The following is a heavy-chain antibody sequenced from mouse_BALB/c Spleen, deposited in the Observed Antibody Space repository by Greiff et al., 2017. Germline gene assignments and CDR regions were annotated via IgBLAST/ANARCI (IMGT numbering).Heavy chain of an antibody. CDR3: ATYGYGAMDY. J-gene: IGHJ4*01. V-gene: IGHV1-69*02. CDR1: GYTFTSYW. D-gene: IGHD1-2*01. CDR2: IDPSDSYT. Sequence: VQLQQPGAELVKPGASVKLSCKASGYTFTSYWMHWVKQRPGQGLEWIGEIDPSDSYTNYNQKFKGKATLTVDKSSSTAYMQLSSLTSEDSAVYYCATYGYGAMDYWGQGTSVTVSS.